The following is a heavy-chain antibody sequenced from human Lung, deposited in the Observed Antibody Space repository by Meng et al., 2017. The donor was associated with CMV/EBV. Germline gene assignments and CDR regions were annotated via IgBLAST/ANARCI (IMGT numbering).Heavy chain of an antibody. J-gene: IGHJ4*02. V-gene: IGHV3-48*04. CDR1: GFTFNSYR. CDR2: ISSSSSSI. CDR3: ARDAGEGIVVVPAAISDY. Sequence: ESXKISXAASGFTFNSYRMNWLRQAPGKGLEWVSYISSSSSSIYYTDSVKGRFTISRDNAKNSLYLEMNSLRVDDTGVYFCARDAGEGIVVVPAAISDYWGQGAQVTVSS. D-gene: IGHD2-2*02.